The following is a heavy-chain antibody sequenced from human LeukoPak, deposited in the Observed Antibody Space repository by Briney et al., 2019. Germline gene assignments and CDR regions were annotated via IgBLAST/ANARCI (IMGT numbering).Heavy chain of an antibody. CDR3: ARAPRYYDSSGYYSARYFDY. D-gene: IGHD3-22*01. V-gene: IGHV1-2*04. Sequence: GASVKVSCKASGYTFTGYYIHWVRQAPGQGLEWMGWINPNSGGTNYAQKFQGWVTMTRDTSISTAYMELSRLRSDDTAVYYCARAPRYYDSSGYYSARYFDYWGQGTLVTVSS. J-gene: IGHJ4*02. CDR1: GYTFTGYY. CDR2: INPNSGGT.